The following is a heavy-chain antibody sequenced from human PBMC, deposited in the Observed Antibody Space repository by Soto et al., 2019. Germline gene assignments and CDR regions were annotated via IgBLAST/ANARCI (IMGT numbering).Heavy chain of an antibody. CDR3: ARIVGKAAAGTLGWFDP. D-gene: IGHD6-13*01. CDR1: GFSPSTSGMC. Sequence: SGPTLVNPTQTLTLTCTFSGFSPSTSGMCVSWIRQPPGKALEWLALIDWDDDKYYSTSLKTRLTISRDTSKNQVVLTMTNMDPVDTATYYCARIVGKAAAGTLGWFDPWGQGTLVTVSS. J-gene: IGHJ5*02. V-gene: IGHV2-70*01. CDR2: IDWDDDK.